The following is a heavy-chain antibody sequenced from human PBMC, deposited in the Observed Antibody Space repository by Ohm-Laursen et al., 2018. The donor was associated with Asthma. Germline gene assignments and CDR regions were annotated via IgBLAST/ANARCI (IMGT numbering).Heavy chain of an antibody. J-gene: IGHJ3*02. CDR2: ISTASSFI. V-gene: IGHV3-21*01. D-gene: IGHD2-21*02. CDR3: ARRDFSGGDPSAAFDI. Sequence: GSLRLSCAASGYTFSRYSIHWVRQIPGKGLEWVASISTASSFIYYADSVRGRFTTSRDNARNSVYLQMNSLRAEDTAVYYCARRDFSGGDPSAAFDIWGQGTMVTVSS. CDR1: GYTFSRYS.